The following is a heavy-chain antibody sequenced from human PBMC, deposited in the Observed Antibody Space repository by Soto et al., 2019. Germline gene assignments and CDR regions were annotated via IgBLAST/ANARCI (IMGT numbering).Heavy chain of an antibody. D-gene: IGHD3-10*01. CDR2: IYHSGST. V-gene: IGHV4-30-2*01. J-gene: IGHJ5*02. CDR1: GGSISSGGYS. Sequence: QLQLQESGSGLVKPSQTLSLTCAVSGGSISSGGYSWSWIRQPPGKGLEWIGYIYHSGSTYYNPSLKSRVTISVDRSKNQFSLKLSSVTAADTAVYYCARYYGSGSYHQNWFDPWGQGTLVTVSS. CDR3: ARYYGSGSYHQNWFDP.